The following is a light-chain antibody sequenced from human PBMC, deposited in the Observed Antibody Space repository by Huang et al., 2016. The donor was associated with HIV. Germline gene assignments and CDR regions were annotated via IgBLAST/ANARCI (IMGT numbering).Light chain of an antibody. CDR1: QNIDTD. Sequence: DIQMTQSPSSLSASVGDRVTITCRSSQNIDTDLSWYQQKPGKVPELLISGASTLQSGVPSRFSGSGSWTDFSLTISSLQPGDFATYYCQQSYNTPWTFGQGTGVEVK. V-gene: IGKV1-39*01. CDR2: GAS. CDR3: QQSYNTPWT. J-gene: IGKJ1*01.